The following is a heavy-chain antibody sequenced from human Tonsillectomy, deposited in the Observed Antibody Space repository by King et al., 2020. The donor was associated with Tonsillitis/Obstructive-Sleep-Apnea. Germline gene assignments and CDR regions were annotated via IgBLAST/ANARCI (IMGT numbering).Heavy chain of an antibody. CDR3: ARTMVQGVIILPDY. V-gene: IGHV3-30*01. CDR2: ISDDGGNK. CDR1: GFNFSGYA. J-gene: IGHJ4*02. Sequence: VQLVESGGGVVQPGRSLRLSCAASGFNFSGYAMHWVRQAPAKGLEWVAVISDDGGNKFYADSVKGRFTISRDTFKNTLYLQMNSLRAEDTALYYCARTMVQGVIILPDYWGQGTLVTVSS. D-gene: IGHD3-10*01.